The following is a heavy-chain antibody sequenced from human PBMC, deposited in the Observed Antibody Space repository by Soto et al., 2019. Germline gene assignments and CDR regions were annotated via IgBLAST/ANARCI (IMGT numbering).Heavy chain of an antibody. CDR2: IYYSGST. CDR1: GGSISSYY. V-gene: IGHV4-59*01. J-gene: IGHJ3*02. CDR3: ARAKRDHAFDI. Sequence: PSETLSLTCTVSGGSISSYYWSWIRQPPGKGLEWIGYIYYSGSTNYNPSLKSRVTISVDTSKNQFSLKLSSVTAADTAVYYCARAKRDHAFDIWGQGTMVTVSS.